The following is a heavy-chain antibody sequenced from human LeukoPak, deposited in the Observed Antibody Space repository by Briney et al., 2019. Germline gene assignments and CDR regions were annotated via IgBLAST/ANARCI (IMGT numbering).Heavy chain of an antibody. CDR3: VRLPPYPRKFSVVF. V-gene: IGHV5-51*01. CDR1: GYTFATFW. Sequence: GESLKISCEASGYTFATFWIGWVRQMPGKGLEWVGIIFPPDSNTKYSPSFQDLVTISADKSINTAYLQGSSLKASDTAIYYCVRLPPYPRKFSVVFSGHGTPVTVSS. J-gene: IGHJ4*01. CDR2: IFPPDSNT. D-gene: IGHD1-26*01.